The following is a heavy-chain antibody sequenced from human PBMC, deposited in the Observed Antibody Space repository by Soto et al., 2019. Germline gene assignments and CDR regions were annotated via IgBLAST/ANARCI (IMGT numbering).Heavy chain of an antibody. J-gene: IGHJ4*02. CDR3: ARQPIGTVTPDY. V-gene: IGHV3-74*01. Sequence: EVQLVESGGGVVQPGGSLRLSCAASGSSLSNYWMHWVRQVPGEGLVWVSRIDRDGYSSTYAEPMKGRFTITRDNAKNTLYLQINSRRAEDTAVYYCARQPIGTVTPDYWGQGTLVTVSS. CDR2: IDRDGYSS. CDR1: GSSLSNYW. D-gene: IGHD4-17*01.